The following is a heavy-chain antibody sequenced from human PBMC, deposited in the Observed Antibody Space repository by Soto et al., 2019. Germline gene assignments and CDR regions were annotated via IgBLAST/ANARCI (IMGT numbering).Heavy chain of an antibody. D-gene: IGHD2-15*01. J-gene: IGHJ4*02. Sequence: GGSLRLSCAASGFTFSSYAMSWVRQAPGKGLEWVSAISGSGGSTYYADSVKGRFTISRDNSKNTLYLQMNSLRAEDTAVYYCANLFVVVVAATPFDYWGQGTLVTVSS. V-gene: IGHV3-23*01. CDR3: ANLFVVVVAATPFDY. CDR2: ISGSGGST. CDR1: GFTFSSYA.